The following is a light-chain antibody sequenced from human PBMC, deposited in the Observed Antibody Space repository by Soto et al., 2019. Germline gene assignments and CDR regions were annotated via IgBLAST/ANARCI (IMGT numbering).Light chain of an antibody. Sequence: SYELIQPPSVSVAPGPTARITCGGDNIGSKSVHWYQQEPGQAPVLVVYDDSDRPSGIPERFSGSNSGNTATLTISRVEAGDESDYYCQVWDSGSAHQVLGGGTKLTVL. CDR1: NIGSKS. J-gene: IGLJ2*01. CDR3: QVWDSGSAHQV. V-gene: IGLV3-21*02. CDR2: DDS.